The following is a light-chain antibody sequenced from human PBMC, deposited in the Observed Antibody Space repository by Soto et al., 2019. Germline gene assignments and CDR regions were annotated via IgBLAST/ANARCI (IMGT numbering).Light chain of an antibody. CDR2: HAS. Sequence: DIQMTQSPSSLSASIGDRVTITCQASQNITNNLSWYQQKPGKAPNLLIYHASKLAKGVTSRFSGSGSGTDFTLTISSLQPEDFATYYCQQAKSFPLTFGGGTKVDIK. J-gene: IGKJ4*01. V-gene: IGKV1-33*01. CDR1: QNITNN. CDR3: QQAKSFPLT.